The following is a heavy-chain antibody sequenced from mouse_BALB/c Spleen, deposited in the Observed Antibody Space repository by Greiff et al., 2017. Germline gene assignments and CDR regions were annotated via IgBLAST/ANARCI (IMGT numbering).Heavy chain of an antibody. Sequence: EVKVVESGGGLVKPGGSLKLSCAASGFAFSSYDMSWVRQTPEKRLEWVAYISSGGGSTYYPDTVKGRFTISRDNAKNTLYLQMSSLKSEDTAMYYCARDYYGSSLYAMDYWGQGTSVTVSS. D-gene: IGHD1-1*01. CDR3: ARDYYGSSLYAMDY. V-gene: IGHV5-12-1*01. CDR2: ISSGGGST. J-gene: IGHJ4*01. CDR1: GFAFSSYD.